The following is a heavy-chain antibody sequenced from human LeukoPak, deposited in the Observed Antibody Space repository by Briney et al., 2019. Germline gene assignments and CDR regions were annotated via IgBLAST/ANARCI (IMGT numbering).Heavy chain of an antibody. J-gene: IGHJ3*02. Sequence: GGSLRLSCAASGFTFGSSGMSRVRQAPGKGLEWVSVIHSGGGTDYADSVKGRFTISRDNSKNTLYLQMNSLRAEDTAVYYCARDGARLIDAFDIWGQGTMVTVSS. D-gene: IGHD5-12*01. V-gene: IGHV3-53*01. CDR3: ARDGARLIDAFDI. CDR2: IHSGGGT. CDR1: GFTFGSSG.